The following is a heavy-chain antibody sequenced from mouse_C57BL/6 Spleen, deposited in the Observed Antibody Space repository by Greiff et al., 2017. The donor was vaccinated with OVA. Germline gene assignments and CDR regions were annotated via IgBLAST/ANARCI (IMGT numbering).Heavy chain of an antibody. CDR2: INSDGGST. V-gene: IGHV5-2*03. CDR3: ARRRGDDYDDWYFDV. Sequence: DVKLVESGGGLVQPGESLKLSCESNEYEFPSHDMSWVRKTPEKRLELVAAINSDGGSTYYPDTMERRFIISRDNTKKTLYLPMSSLRSEDTALYYCARRRGDDYDDWYFDVWGTGTTVTVSS. D-gene: IGHD2-4*01. CDR1: EYEFPSHD. J-gene: IGHJ1*03.